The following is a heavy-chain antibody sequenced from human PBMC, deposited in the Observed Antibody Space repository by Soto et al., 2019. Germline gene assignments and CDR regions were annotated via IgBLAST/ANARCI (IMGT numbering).Heavy chain of an antibody. CDR3: ARDLNRYYFDF. V-gene: IGHV4-59*12. CDR2: IYYSGST. Sequence: SETLSLTCTVSGGSISSYYWSWIRQPPGKGLEWIGYIYYSGSTNYNPSVKGRFTISRDNAKNTLYLQMNSLRAEDTAVYFCARDLNRYYFDFWGQGTLVTSPQ. J-gene: IGHJ4*02. CDR1: GGSISSYY.